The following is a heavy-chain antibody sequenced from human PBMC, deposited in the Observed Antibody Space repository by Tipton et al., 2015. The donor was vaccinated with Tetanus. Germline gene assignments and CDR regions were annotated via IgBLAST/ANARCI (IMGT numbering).Heavy chain of an antibody. V-gene: IGHV3-43*01. CDR2: ISWDGGST. CDR3: ARIYGSGSYYPEYYFDY. Sequence: GSLRLSCAASGFTFDDYTMHWVRQAPGKGLEWVSLISWDGGSTYYADSVKGRFTISRDNAKNSLYLQMDSLRDEDTAVYYCARIYGSGSYYPEYYFDYWGQGTLVTVSS. J-gene: IGHJ4*02. CDR1: GFTFDDYT. D-gene: IGHD3-10*01.